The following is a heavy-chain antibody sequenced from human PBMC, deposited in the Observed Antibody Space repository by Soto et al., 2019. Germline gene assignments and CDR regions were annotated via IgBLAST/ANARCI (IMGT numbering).Heavy chain of an antibody. CDR2: IIPIFGTA. Sequence: SVKVSCKASGGTFSSYAISWVRQAPGQGREWMGGIIPIFGTANYAQKFQGRVTITADESTSTAYMELSSLRSEDTAVYYCARGSAGSNYDSYYYYYYGMDVWGQGXTVTVSS. D-gene: IGHD4-4*01. V-gene: IGHV1-69*13. J-gene: IGHJ6*02. CDR1: GGTFSSYA. CDR3: ARGSAGSNYDSYYYYYYGMDV.